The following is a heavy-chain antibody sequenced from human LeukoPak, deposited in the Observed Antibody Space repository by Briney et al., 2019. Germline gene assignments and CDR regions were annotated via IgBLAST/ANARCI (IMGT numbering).Heavy chain of an antibody. CDR1: GDSVSSSSYY. Sequence: SETLSLTCSVSGDSVSSSSYYWGWIRQPPGKGLECIGTIFYVGDTYYNPSLESRVTISVDTSKNQFSLKLASVTAADTAVYYCVTLNSGRYSEIDXXGQGTLVTVSS. V-gene: IGHV4-39*01. CDR3: VTLNSGRYSEIDX. D-gene: IGHD1-26*01. CDR2: IFYVGDT. J-gene: IGHJ4*02.